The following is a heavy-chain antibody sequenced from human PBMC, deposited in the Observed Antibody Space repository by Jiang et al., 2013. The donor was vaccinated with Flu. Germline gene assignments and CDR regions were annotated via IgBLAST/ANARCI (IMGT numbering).Heavy chain of an antibody. Sequence: LVQPGGSLRVSCGASGFIFGDYAMSWIRQAPGRGLEWVSAISGSGGSTYYADSVKGRLTISRDNSRDTLYLQMHSLRAEDTAVYYCAKGGQFSSSGWYLGFWGQGILVTVSS. D-gene: IGHD6-19*01. V-gene: IGHV3-23*01. CDR2: ISGSGGST. CDR3: AKGGQFSSSGWYLGF. J-gene: IGHJ4*02. CDR1: GFIFGDYA.